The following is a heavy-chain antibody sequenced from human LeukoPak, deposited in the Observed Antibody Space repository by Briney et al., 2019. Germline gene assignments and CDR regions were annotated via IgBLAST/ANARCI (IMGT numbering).Heavy chain of an antibody. D-gene: IGHD6-13*01. CDR3: ATDRYSSSSGAFDI. CDR2: IIPILGIA. CDR1: GGTFSSYA. J-gene: IGHJ3*02. Sequence: SVTVSCKASGGTFSSYAISWVRQAPGQGLEWMGRIIPILGIANYAQKFQGRVTITADKSTSTAYMELSSLRSEDTAVYYCATDRYSSSSGAFDIWGQGTMVTVSS. V-gene: IGHV1-69*04.